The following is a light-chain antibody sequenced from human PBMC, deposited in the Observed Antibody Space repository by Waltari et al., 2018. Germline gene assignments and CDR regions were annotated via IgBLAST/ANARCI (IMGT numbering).Light chain of an antibody. CDR2: ATS. CDR3: QQSYRTPPLT. Sequence: DIQMTQSPSSLSASVGDRVTITCRASQSLSGYLNWYQQKPGKAPKVLIYATSSLQSGVPSRFSGSGSGTDFTPTISSLQPEDFATYYCQQSYRTPPLTFGGGTKVEIK. J-gene: IGKJ4*01. CDR1: QSLSGY. V-gene: IGKV1-39*01.